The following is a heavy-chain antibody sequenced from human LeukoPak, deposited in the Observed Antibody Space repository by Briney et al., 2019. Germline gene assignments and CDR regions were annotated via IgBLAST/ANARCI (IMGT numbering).Heavy chain of an antibody. CDR1: GFTFSSYS. Sequence: PGGSLRLSCAASGFTFSSYSMNWVRQAPGKGLEWVSSISSSSSYIYYADSVKGRFTISRDNAQNSLYLQMSSLRAEDTAIYYCARALYNTGWYPDYFDSWGQGTLVTVSS. V-gene: IGHV3-21*01. D-gene: IGHD6-19*01. CDR3: ARALYNTGWYPDYFDS. J-gene: IGHJ4*02. CDR2: ISSSSSYI.